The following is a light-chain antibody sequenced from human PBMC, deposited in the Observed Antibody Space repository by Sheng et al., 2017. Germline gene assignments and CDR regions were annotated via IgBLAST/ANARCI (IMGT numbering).Light chain of an antibody. CDR3: NSRDSSDNHVV. Sequence: SSELTQDPAVSVALGQTVRITCQGDSLRRYYASWYQQKPGQAPVLVXYGKNNRPSGIPDRFSGSSSGNTASLTITGAQAEDEADYYCNSRDSSDNHVVFGGGTKLTVL. CDR1: SLRRYY. J-gene: IGLJ2*01. CDR2: GKN. V-gene: IGLV3-19*01.